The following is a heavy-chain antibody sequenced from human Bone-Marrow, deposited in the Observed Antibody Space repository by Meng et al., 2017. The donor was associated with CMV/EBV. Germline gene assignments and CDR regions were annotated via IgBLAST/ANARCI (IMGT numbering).Heavy chain of an antibody. D-gene: IGHD3-3*01. Sequence: SETLSLTCTVSGGSISRYYWSWIRQPPGKGLEWIGYIYYSGSTNYNPSLKSRVTISVDTYKNQFSLKLSSVTAADTAVYYRARGGVVIPFDYWGQGTLVTVSS. V-gene: IGHV4-59*01. CDR3: ARGGVVIPFDY. J-gene: IGHJ4*02. CDR1: GGSISRYY. CDR2: IYYSGST.